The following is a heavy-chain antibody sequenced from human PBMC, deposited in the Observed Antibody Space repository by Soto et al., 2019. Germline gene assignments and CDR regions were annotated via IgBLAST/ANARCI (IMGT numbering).Heavy chain of an antibody. Sequence: QVQLVQSGAEVKKPGASVKVSCKTSGYTFTRHAIHWVRQAPGQSLEWLGWINTDNGNTKYSHKLQGRVTITTDTSASVAYMDLNSLRTGDTAVYYCARESFPQSGRDSSVYYYYGMDVWGQGTTVTVSS. CDR2: INTDNGNT. CDR1: GYTFTRHA. D-gene: IGHD1-26*01. J-gene: IGHJ6*02. CDR3: ARESFPQSGRDSSVYYYYGMDV. V-gene: IGHV1-3*04.